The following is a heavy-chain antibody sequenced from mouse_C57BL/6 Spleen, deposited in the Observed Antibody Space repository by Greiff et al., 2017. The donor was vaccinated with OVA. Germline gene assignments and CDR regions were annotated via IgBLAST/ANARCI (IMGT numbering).Heavy chain of an antibody. CDR1: GYTFTEYT. Sequence: HVQLQQPGAAQLKPWASVKLSCKASGYTFTEYTIHWVKQRSGQGLEWIGWFYPGSGSIKYNEKFKDKATLTADKSSSTVYMELSRLTSEDSAVYFCARHEEDDYGFAYWGQGTLVTVSA. D-gene: IGHD2-4*01. CDR2: FYPGSGSI. CDR3: ARHEEDDYGFAY. J-gene: IGHJ3*01. V-gene: IGHV1-62-2*01.